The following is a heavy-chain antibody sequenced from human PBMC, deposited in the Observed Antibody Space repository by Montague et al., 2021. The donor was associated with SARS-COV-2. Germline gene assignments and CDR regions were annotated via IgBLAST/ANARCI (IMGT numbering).Heavy chain of an antibody. CDR3: ARLPPNGRWYLDL. Sequence: SETLSLTCTGAGGSSSSHYWTWIRRPPGKGLEWIGCSYYTGGTNYKPSLKSRVAISVDTSKNQFSLSLRSVTAADTALYYCARLPPNGRWYLDLWGRGTLVTVSS. CDR1: GGSSSSHY. J-gene: IGHJ2*01. D-gene: IGHD2-8*01. V-gene: IGHV4-59*11. CDR2: SYYTGGT.